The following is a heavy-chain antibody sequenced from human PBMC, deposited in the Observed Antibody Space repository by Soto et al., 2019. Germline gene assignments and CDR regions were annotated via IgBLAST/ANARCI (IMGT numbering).Heavy chain of an antibody. V-gene: IGHV4-59*01. D-gene: IGHD4-17*01. J-gene: IGHJ4*02. CDR2: IYYSGST. CDR1: GGSIRGYH. Sequence: SETLCLTCTVSGGSIRGYHWSWIRQPPGKGLEWIGYIYYSGSTNYNPSLKSRVTISVDTSKNQFSLFLQMNSLRPEDTAFYYCAKDMKWGGMTTIHYFDSWGQGTQVTVSS. CDR3: AKDMKWGGMTTIHYFDS.